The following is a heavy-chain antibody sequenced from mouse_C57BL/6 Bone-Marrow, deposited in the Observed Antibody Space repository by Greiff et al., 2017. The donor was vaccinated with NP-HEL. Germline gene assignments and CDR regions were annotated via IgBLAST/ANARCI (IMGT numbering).Heavy chain of an antibody. D-gene: IGHD1-1*01. CDR2: IDPENGDT. J-gene: IGHJ1*03. CDR3: TTERNYYGSSYGWYFDV. CDR1: GFNIKDDY. Sequence: EVQLQQSGAELVRPGASVKLSCTASGFNIKDDYMHWVKQRPEQGLEWIGWIDPENGDTEYASKFQGKATITADTSSNTAYLQLSSLTSEDTAVYYCTTERNYYGSSYGWYFDVWGTGTTVTVSS. V-gene: IGHV14-4*01.